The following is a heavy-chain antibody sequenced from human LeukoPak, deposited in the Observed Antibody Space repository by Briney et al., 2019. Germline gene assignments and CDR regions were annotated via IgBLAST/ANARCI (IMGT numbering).Heavy chain of an antibody. D-gene: IGHD5-18*01. CDR1: GFTVSSNY. J-gene: IGHJ3*02. CDR2: IYSGGST. CDR3: ARVPVVTGAQAFDI. V-gene: IGHV3-66*01. Sequence: PGGSLRLSCAASGFTVSSNYMSWVRQAPGKGLEWVSVIYSGGSTYYADSVKGRFTISRDNSKNTLYLQMGSLRAEDTAVYYCARVPVVTGAQAFDIWGQGTMVTVSS.